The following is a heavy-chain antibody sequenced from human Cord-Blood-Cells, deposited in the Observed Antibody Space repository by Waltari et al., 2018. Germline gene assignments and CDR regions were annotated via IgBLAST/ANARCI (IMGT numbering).Heavy chain of an antibody. J-gene: IGHJ4*02. D-gene: IGHD6-6*01. CDR1: GYPFTGYY. V-gene: IGHV1-2*06. CDR3: ARVRRSSSSFDY. CDR2: INPNSGGT. Sequence: QVQLVQSGAEGKKPGASVTVSCKASGYPFTGYYMHWVRQAPGQGLEWMGRINPNSGGTNYAQKFQGRVTMTRDTSISTAYMELSRLRSDDTAVYYCARVRRSSSSFDYWGQGTLVTVSS.